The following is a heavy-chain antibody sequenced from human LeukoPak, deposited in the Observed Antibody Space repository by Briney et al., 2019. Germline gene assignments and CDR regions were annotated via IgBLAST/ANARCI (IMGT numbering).Heavy chain of an antibody. Sequence: PGGSLRLSCAASGFTFSSYSMNWVRQAPGKGLEWVSYISSSGSTIYYADSVKGRFTISRDNAKNSLYLQMNSLRAEDTAVYYCARDGEMTTVTNFDYWGQGTLVTVSS. V-gene: IGHV3-48*04. CDR3: ARDGEMTTVTNFDY. D-gene: IGHD4-17*01. CDR2: ISSSGSTI. CDR1: GFTFSSYS. J-gene: IGHJ4*02.